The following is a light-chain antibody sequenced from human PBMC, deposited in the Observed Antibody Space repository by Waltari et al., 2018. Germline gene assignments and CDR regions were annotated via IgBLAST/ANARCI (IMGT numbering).Light chain of an antibody. J-gene: IGLJ2*01. CDR3: QTWDTGIRV. CDR1: SGHSTYA. CDR2: LNSDGSH. V-gene: IGLV4-69*01. Sequence: QPVLTQSPSASLGASVKLTCTLSSGHSTYAIAWHQQQQGKAPRYLMRLNSDGSHTKGDGIPDRFSGSSSGAGRYLTISNLQSEDEADYYCQTWDTGIRVFGGGTRLTVL.